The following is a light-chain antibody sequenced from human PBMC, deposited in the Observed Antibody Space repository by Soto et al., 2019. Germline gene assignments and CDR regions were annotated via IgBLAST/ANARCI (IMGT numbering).Light chain of an antibody. CDR1: SSDVGGYNF. Sequence: QAVVTQPASVSGSPGQSITISCTGTSSDVGGYNFVSWYQQHPGKAPQLMIYEVSNRPSGVSNRFSGSKSDNTASLTISGLQAEDEADYYCSSYTRSSTVVFGGGTKLTVL. J-gene: IGLJ2*01. V-gene: IGLV2-14*01. CDR2: EVS. CDR3: SSYTRSSTVV.